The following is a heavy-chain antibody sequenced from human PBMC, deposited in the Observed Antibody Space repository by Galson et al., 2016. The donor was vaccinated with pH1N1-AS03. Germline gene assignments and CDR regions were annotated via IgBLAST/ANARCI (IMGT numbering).Heavy chain of an antibody. CDR2: ISANGDST. D-gene: IGHD3-10*01. Sequence: SLRLSCAASGFSFVNYAMHWVRQAPGKGLEYISAISANGDSTHYANSVKGRFTISRDNSKNTVYLQMGSLRAADMGVFYCAREYYYGSGPYYMDVWGKGTTVIVSS. J-gene: IGHJ6*03. CDR1: GFSFVNYA. V-gene: IGHV3-64*01. CDR3: AREYYYGSGPYYMDV.